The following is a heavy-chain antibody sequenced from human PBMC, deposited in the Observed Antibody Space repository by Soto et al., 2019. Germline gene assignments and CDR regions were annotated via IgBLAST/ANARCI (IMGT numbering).Heavy chain of an antibody. V-gene: IGHV3-7*03. CDR2: INQDGSEK. CDR1: GFTFSSYW. D-gene: IGHD3-10*01. Sequence: GGSLRLSCAASGFTFSSYWMNWVRQAPGKGLEWVANINQDGSEKYYVDSVKGRFTISRDNAKNSLYLRMNSLRGEDTAVYYCARIIEGPAPNWFDPWGQGTLVTVSS. CDR3: ARIIEGPAPNWFDP. J-gene: IGHJ5*02.